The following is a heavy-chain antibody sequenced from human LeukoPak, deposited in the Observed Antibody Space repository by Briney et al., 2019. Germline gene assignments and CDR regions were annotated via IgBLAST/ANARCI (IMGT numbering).Heavy chain of an antibody. Sequence: GGSLRLSCAASGFTFSSYAMSWVRQAPGKGLEWVSGITGSGGNTYYSGSVKGRFTISRDNSKNTLYLQMNSLRAEDTAVYYCAKERQAGDYFTSDHWGQGTLVTVSS. V-gene: IGHV3-23*01. CDR2: ITGSGGNT. CDR3: AKERQAGDYFTSDH. D-gene: IGHD4-17*01. J-gene: IGHJ4*02. CDR1: GFTFSSYA.